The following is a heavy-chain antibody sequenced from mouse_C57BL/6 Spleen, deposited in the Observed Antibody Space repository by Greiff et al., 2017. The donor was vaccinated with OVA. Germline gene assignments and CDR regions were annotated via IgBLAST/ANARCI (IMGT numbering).Heavy chain of an antibody. CDR1: GYAFSSSW. J-gene: IGHJ2*01. CDR2: IYPGDGDT. CDR3: ARSEYYSSSVDY. V-gene: IGHV1-82*01. Sequence: VQLQQSGPELVKPGASVKISCKASGYAFSSSWMNWVKQRPGKGLEWIGRIYPGDGDTNYNGKFKGKATLTADKSSSTAYMQISSLRSQESSVYFCARSEYYSSSVDYWGQGTTLTVSS. D-gene: IGHD1-1*01.